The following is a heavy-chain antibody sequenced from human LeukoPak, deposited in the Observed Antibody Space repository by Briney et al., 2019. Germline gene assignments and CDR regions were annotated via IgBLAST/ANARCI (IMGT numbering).Heavy chain of an antibody. CDR1: GFTISSYS. J-gene: IGHJ4*02. V-gene: IGHV3-48*02. D-gene: IGHD2-2*03. Sequence: GVSLRLSCAASGFTISSYSMNWVRRAPGKGLEWVSYISSSSTIYYADSVKGRFTISRDNAKNSLYLQMNSLRDEDTAVYYCARELVDIVVVPAAQRGPFDYWGQGTLVTVSS. CDR2: ISSSSTI. CDR3: ARELVDIVVVPAAQRGPFDY.